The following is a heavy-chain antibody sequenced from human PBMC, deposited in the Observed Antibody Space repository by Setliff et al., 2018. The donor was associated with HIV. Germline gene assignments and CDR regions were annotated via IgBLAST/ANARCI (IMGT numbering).Heavy chain of an antibody. J-gene: IGHJ4*02. V-gene: IGHV4-34*01. CDR2: INHRGST. D-gene: IGHD4-17*01. CDR3: ARDDYGD. CDR1: GGSFSDYY. Sequence: SETLSLTCAVYGGSFSDYYWTWIRQSPGKGLEWIGEINHRGSTNYNPSLKSRVTISVDTSKDQFSLKLSSVTAADTALYYCARDDYGDWGQGTLVTVSS.